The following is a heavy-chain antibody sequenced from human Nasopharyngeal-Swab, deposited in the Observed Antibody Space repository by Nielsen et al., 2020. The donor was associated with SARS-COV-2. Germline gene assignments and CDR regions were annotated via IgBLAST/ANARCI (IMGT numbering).Heavy chain of an antibody. V-gene: IGHV4-38-2*01. Sequence: SDTLSLTCAISGDSVTSSYWGWIRQPPGKGLEWIGSMYHSGHTYHNLSLKSRVTISVDTSKNQVSLNLTSVTAADTAVYYCARHLSDVDSPMVPWFDPWGQGTLVTVSS. CDR3: ARHLSDVDSPMVPWFDP. CDR2: MYHSGHT. CDR1: GDSVTSSY. D-gene: IGHD3-10*01. J-gene: IGHJ5*02.